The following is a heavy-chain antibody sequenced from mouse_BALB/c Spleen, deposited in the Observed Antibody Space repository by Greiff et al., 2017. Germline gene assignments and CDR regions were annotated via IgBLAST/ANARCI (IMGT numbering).Heavy chain of an antibody. V-gene: IGHV1-39*01. CDR1: GYSFTGYN. CDR3: AIHYYGYVDYAMDY. D-gene: IGHD1-2*01. CDR2: IDPYYGGT. Sequence: VQLKQSGPELEKPGASVKISCKASGYSFTGYNMNWVKQSNGKSLEWIGNIDPYYGGTSYNQKFKGKATLTVDKSSSTAYMQLQSLTSEDSAVYYCAIHYYGYVDYAMDYWGQGTSVTVSS. J-gene: IGHJ4*01.